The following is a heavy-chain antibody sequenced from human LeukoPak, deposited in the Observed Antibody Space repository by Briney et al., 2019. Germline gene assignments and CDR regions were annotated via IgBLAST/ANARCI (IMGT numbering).Heavy chain of an antibody. CDR1: GFSFSSSS. V-gene: IGHV3-7*01. J-gene: IGHJ4*02. CDR3: ASTQTFDY. CDR2: IKQDGSEK. Sequence: PGGSLRLSRAASGFSFSSSSMNWVRQAPGKGLEWVANIKQDGSEKNYMDSVKGRFIISRDNAKNSLYLQMNSLRVEDTAVYYCASTQTFDYWGQGTLVTVSS.